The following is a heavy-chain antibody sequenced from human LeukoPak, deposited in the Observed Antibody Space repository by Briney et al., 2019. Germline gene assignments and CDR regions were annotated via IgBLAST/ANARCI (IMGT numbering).Heavy chain of an antibody. CDR3: AREGILLGPMDV. Sequence: GGSLGLSCAASGFTFSSYSMNWVRQAPGKGLEWVSSISSSSSYIYYADSVKGRFTISRDNAKNSLYLQMNSLRAEDTAVYYCAREGILLGPMDVWGKGTTVTVSS. CDR2: ISSSSSYI. D-gene: IGHD2-15*01. V-gene: IGHV3-21*01. J-gene: IGHJ6*04. CDR1: GFTFSSYS.